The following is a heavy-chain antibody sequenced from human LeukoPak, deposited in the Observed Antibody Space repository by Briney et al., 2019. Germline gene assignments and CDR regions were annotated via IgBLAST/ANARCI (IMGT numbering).Heavy chain of an antibody. V-gene: IGHV1-69*01. CDR3: ASESPAAIPPRSDY. J-gene: IGHJ4*02. CDR2: IIPILGTA. D-gene: IGHD2-2*02. CDR1: GGTFSSYA. Sequence: GASVKVSCKASGGTFSSYAISWVRQAPGQGLEWMGGIIPILGTANYAQKFQGRVTITADESTSTAYMELSSPRSEDTAVYYCASESPAAIPPRSDYWGQGTLVTVSS.